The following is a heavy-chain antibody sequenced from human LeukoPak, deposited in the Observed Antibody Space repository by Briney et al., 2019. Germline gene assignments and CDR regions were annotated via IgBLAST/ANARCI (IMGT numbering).Heavy chain of an antibody. CDR1: GFTFSSYA. J-gene: IGHJ4*02. CDR3: ARAGRDSSGYYLIHYFDY. Sequence: PGRSLRLSCAASGFTFSSYAMHWVRQAPGKGLEWVAVISYDGSNKYYADSVKGRFTISRDNSKNTLYLQMNILRAEDTAVYHCARAGRDSSGYYLIHYFDYWGQGTLVTVSS. D-gene: IGHD3-22*01. V-gene: IGHV3-30-3*01. CDR2: ISYDGSNK.